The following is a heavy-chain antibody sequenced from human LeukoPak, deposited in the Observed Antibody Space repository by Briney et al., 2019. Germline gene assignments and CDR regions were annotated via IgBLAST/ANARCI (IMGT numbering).Heavy chain of an antibody. CDR2: INPNSGGT. D-gene: IGHD6-19*01. CDR1: GYTFTGYY. CDR3: ARDSPLYSSGWYAPNGY. V-gene: IGHV1-2*02. Sequence: RGASVKVSCKASGYTFTGYYMHWVRQAPGQGLEWMGWINPNSGGTNYAQKFQGRVTMTRDTSISTAYMELSRLRSDDTAVYYCARDSPLYSSGWYAPNGYWGQGTLVTVSS. J-gene: IGHJ4*02.